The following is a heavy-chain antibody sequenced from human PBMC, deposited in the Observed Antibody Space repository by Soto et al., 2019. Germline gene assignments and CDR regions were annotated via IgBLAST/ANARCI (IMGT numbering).Heavy chain of an antibody. Sequence: QVQLVESGGGVVQPGRSLRLSCAASGFTFSSYGMHWVRQAPGKGLEWVAVIWYDGSNKYYADSVKGRFTISRDKSKNTLYLQMNSLGVEDTAVYYCARGQFDDSSGGFDYWGQGTLVTVSS. J-gene: IGHJ4*02. CDR1: GFTFSSYG. V-gene: IGHV3-33*01. CDR2: IWYDGSNK. D-gene: IGHD3-22*01. CDR3: ARGQFDDSSGGFDY.